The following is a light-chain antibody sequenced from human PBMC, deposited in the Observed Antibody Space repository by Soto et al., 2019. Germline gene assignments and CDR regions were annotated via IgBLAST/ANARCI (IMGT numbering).Light chain of an antibody. J-gene: IGLJ2*01. Sequence: QSVLTQPPSVSAAPGQRVTISCSGSSSNIGHNYVSWYQQVPGTAPKLLIYDNTKRPSGIPDRFSGSKSGTSATLGITGLQTGDEADYFCGTWDSSLSVVLFGGGTKLPS. V-gene: IGLV1-51*01. CDR1: SSNIGHNY. CDR3: GTWDSSLSVVL. CDR2: DNT.